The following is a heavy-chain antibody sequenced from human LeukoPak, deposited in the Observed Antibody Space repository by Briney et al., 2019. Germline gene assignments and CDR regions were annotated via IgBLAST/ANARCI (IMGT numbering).Heavy chain of an antibody. V-gene: IGHV3-23*01. CDR3: AREVMGVAVTGTIDY. D-gene: IGHD6-19*01. J-gene: IGHJ4*02. CDR1: GFTFSSYA. CDR2: ISGSGGST. Sequence: PGGSLRLSCAASGFTFSSYAMSWVRQAPGKGLGWVSAISGSGGSTYYADSVKGRFTISRDNSKNTLYLQMNSLRAEDTAVYYCAREVMGVAVTGTIDYWGQGTLVTVSS.